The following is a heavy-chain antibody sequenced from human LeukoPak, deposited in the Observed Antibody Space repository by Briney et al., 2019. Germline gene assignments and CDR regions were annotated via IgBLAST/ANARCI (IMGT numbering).Heavy chain of an antibody. Sequence: SQTLSLTCAISGDSVSSNSAAWNWIRQSPSRGLEWLGRTYYRSKWYNDYAVSVKSRITIHRYTSKNQISLHLNSVTPEDTAVYYCTRCYYGYSDYWGQGTLVTVSS. CDR1: GDSVSSNSAA. J-gene: IGHJ4*02. CDR2: TYYRSKWYN. V-gene: IGHV6-1*01. CDR3: TRCYYGYSDY. D-gene: IGHD3-10*01.